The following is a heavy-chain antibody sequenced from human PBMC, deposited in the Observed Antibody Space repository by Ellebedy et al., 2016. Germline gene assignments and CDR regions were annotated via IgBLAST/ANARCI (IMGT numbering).Heavy chain of an antibody. D-gene: IGHD2-2*01. CDR2: INPNSGVT. CDR1: GYTFTGYY. V-gene: IGHV1-2*02. J-gene: IGHJ4*02. Sequence: ASVKVSCXASGYTFTGYYMHWVRQAPGQGLEWMGWINPNSGVTNYAQKFQGRVTMTRDTSITTAYMELSRLRSDDTDVYYCASPGGFCSSTSCPPDYWGQGTLVTVSS. CDR3: ASPGGFCSSTSCPPDY.